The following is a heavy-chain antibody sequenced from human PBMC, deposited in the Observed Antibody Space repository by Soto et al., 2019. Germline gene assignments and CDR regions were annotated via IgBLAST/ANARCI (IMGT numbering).Heavy chain of an antibody. CDR2: VYHTGDT. Sequence: QVQLQESGPRLVKPSESLSLTCGVSGGTVASSHWWSWVRQSPGRGLEWIGNVYHTGDTNFNPSLQSRVTFSVDKSNNQFSLRLTSVTAADTAVYFCAREIVTAGGNNYFDPWGPGTLVNVSS. CDR3: AREIVTAGGNNYFDP. V-gene: IGHV4-4*02. J-gene: IGHJ5*02. D-gene: IGHD2-21*02. CDR1: GGTVASSHW.